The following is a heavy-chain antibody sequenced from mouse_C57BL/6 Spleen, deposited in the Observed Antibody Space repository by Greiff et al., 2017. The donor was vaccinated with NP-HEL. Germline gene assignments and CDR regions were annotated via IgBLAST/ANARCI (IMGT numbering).Heavy chain of an antibody. CDR2: IDPSDSYP. CDR3: AAGTDY. Sequence: QVQLQQPGAELVMPGASVKLSCKASGYTFTSYWMHWVKQRPGQGLEWIGEIDPSDSYPNYIQKFKGKSTLTVDKSSSTAYMQLSSLTSEDSAVYYCAAGTDYWGQGTTLTVSS. V-gene: IGHV1-69*01. CDR1: GYTFTSYW. J-gene: IGHJ2*01.